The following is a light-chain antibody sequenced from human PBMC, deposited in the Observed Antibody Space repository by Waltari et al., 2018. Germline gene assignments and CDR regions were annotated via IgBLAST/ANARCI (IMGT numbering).Light chain of an antibody. CDR3: QHYGSSFHT. CDR1: QIISSSY. V-gene: IGKV3-20*01. J-gene: IGKJ4*01. CDR2: GGY. Sequence: EIVLTQSPGTLSLSPGERATLSCRASQIISSSYLAWFQQKSGQAPRLLIYGGYKRAAGIPDRFSGGGAGTDFTLTISRLEPEDFTVYYCQHYGSSFHTFGGGTKVDIK.